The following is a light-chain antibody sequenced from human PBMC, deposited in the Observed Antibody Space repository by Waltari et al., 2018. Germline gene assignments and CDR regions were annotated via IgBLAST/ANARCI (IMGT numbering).Light chain of an antibody. Sequence: SYALHQPPSVYVSHGPTASDTCSGDKFADKHNRWYQQKPGQSPVLGIYQDSKRPSGIPERFSGSNSGNTATLTISGTQAMDEADYYCQAWDSSHVVFGGGTKLTVL. V-gene: IGLV3-1*01. CDR1: KFADKH. CDR2: QDS. CDR3: QAWDSSHVV. J-gene: IGLJ2*01.